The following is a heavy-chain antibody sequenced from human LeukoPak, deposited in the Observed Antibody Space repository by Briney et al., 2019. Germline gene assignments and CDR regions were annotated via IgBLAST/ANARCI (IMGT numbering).Heavy chain of an antibody. J-gene: IGHJ6*03. CDR3: ARRRSTNKYYYYYYMDV. V-gene: IGHV5-51*01. D-gene: IGHD1/OR15-1a*01. CDR1: GYSFTNYW. CDR2: IYPGDSDT. Sequence: GASLKISCKGSGYSFTNYWLGWVRQLPGKGLEWMGIIYPGDSDTRYSPSFQGQVTISADKSISTAYLQWSSLKASDTAMYYCARRRSTNKYYYYYYMDVWGKGTTVTVSS.